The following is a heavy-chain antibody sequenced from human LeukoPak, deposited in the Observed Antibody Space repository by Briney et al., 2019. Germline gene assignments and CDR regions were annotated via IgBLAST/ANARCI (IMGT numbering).Heavy chain of an antibody. CDR2: ISDTGRDI. V-gene: IGHV3-21*04. J-gene: IGHJ4*02. CDR3: AKGLFSAYDKYLDS. CDR1: GFAFESFT. D-gene: IGHD5-12*01. Sequence: PGGSLRLSCAGSGFAFESFTMTWVRQAPGAGLGWVSLISDTGRDINYADSVRGRFTISRDNTKNSLFLQMDSLRVQDTAIYYCAKGLFSAYDKYLDSWGQGTLVTVSS.